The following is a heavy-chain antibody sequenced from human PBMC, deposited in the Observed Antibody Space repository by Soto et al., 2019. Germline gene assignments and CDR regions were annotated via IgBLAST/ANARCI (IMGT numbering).Heavy chain of an antibody. J-gene: IGHJ4*02. Sequence: WGSLRLSCAASGFTFSSYAMAWVRQAPGEGLEWVSGISGSAGNTYYADSVKGRFTISRDNSKNTLYLQMSSLRAEDTAVYYCAKDRGLRRFDYWGQGTLVTVSS. V-gene: IGHV3-23*01. D-gene: IGHD4-17*01. CDR1: GFTFSSYA. CDR3: AKDRGLRRFDY. CDR2: ISGSAGNT.